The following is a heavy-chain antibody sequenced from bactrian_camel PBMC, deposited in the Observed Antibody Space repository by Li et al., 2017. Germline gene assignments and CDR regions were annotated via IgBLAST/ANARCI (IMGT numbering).Heavy chain of an antibody. D-gene: IGHD1*01. Sequence: VQLVVSGGASVQPGGSLRLSCVASEHNSNGYCLGWFRQAPGKEREGVAQIYKPGPATYYADSVKGRFTISQDSAKTTIYLQMNNLKPEDTARYYCAADGDTWRGGPPRYWGQGTQVTVS. V-gene: IGHV3-2*01. J-gene: IGHJ4*01. CDR2: IYKPGPAT. CDR3: AADGDTWRGGPPRY. CDR1: EHNSNGYC.